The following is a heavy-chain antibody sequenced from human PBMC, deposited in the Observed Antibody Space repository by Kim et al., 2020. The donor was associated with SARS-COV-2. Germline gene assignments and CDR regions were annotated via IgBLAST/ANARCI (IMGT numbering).Heavy chain of an antibody. V-gene: IGHV3-21*01. CDR2: ISSSSSYI. J-gene: IGHJ6*02. CDR3: ARAYGSGSYQYYGMDV. D-gene: IGHD3-10*01. CDR1: GFTFSSYS. Sequence: GGSLRLSCAASGFTFSSYSMNWVRQAPGKGLEWVSSISSSSSYIYYADSVKGRFTISRDNAKNSLYLQMTSLRAEDTAVYYCARAYGSGSYQYYGMDVWGQGTTVTASS.